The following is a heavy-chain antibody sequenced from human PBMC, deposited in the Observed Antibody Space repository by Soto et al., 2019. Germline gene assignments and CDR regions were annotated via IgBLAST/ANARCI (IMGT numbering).Heavy chain of an antibody. CDR1: GYTFSSYG. Sequence: ASVKVSCKASGYTFSSYGISWVRQGPGQGLEWMGWISGYNGNTHYEEKVQDRIKMTTDTSTSTTYLELRSLRSDDTAVYFCARDPGFGFGYSYAFAMDVWGQGTTVTLS. CDR2: ISGYNGNT. CDR3: ARDPGFGFGYSYAFAMDV. V-gene: IGHV1-18*01. D-gene: IGHD5-18*01. J-gene: IGHJ6*02.